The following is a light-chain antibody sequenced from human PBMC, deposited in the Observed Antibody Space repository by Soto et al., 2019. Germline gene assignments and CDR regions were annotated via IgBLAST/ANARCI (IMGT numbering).Light chain of an antibody. V-gene: IGKV1-39*01. CDR1: QSISSY. CDR3: QQSYSTPRT. J-gene: IGKJ1*01. CDR2: AAS. Sequence: DIQMTQSPSSLYASVEDRVTITCRASQSISSYLNGYQQKPGKAPKLLIYAASSLQSGVPSRFSGSGSGTDFTLTISSLQPEDFATYYCQQSYSTPRTFGQGTKVEIK.